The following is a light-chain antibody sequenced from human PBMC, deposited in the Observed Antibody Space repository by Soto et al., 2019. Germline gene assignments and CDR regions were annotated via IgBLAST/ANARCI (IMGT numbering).Light chain of an antibody. CDR3: SAYTSSSTLIV. J-gene: IGLJ1*01. Sequence: QSALTQPASVSGSPGQSITISCTGTSSDVGGYNYVSWYQQHPGKAPKLMIYDVSNRPSGVSNRFSGPKSGNTASLTISGLQAEDEADYSCSAYTSSSTLIVFGTGTKLTVL. CDR2: DVS. CDR1: SSDVGGYNY. V-gene: IGLV2-14*01.